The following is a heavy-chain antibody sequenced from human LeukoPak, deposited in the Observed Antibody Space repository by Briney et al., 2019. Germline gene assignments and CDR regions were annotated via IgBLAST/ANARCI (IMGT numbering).Heavy chain of an antibody. CDR1: GDSISSYY. CDR3: ARHRSGSSPCYYYYYMDV. CDR2: NYYSGST. Sequence: SETLSLTCTVSGDSISSYYWGWILQPPGKALEWIGYNYYSGSTNYNPSLKSRVTISVDTSKNQFSLKLSSVTAAHTAVYYCARHRSGSSPCYYYYYMDVWGKGTTVTVSS. V-gene: IGHV4-59*08. D-gene: IGHD1-26*01. J-gene: IGHJ6*03.